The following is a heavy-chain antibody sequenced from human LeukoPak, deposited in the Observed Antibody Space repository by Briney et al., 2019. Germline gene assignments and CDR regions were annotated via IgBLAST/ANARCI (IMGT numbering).Heavy chain of an antibody. CDR2: IYYSGST. CDR1: GGSISSYY. V-gene: IGHV4-59*08. CDR3: ARLVVAGDTNWFDP. Sequence: NPSETLSLTCTVSGGSISSYYWSWIRQPPGKGLEWIGYIYYSGSTNYNPSPKSRVTISVDTSKNQFSLKLSSVTAADTAVYYCARLVVAGDTNWFDPWGQGTLVTVSS. D-gene: IGHD6-19*01. J-gene: IGHJ5*02.